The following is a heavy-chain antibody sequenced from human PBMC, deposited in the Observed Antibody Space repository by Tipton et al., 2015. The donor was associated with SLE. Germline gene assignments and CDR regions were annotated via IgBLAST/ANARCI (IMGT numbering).Heavy chain of an antibody. Sequence: LSLTCAASGFTFSSYWMSWVRQAPGKGLEWVANIKQDGSEKYYVDSVKGRFTISRDNAKNSLYLQMNSLRAEDTAVYYCARASTWGAVAGTGFDYWGQGTLVTVSS. V-gene: IGHV3-7*01. CDR3: ARASTWGAVAGTGFDY. D-gene: IGHD6-19*01. J-gene: IGHJ4*02. CDR2: IKQDGSEK. CDR1: GFTFSSYW.